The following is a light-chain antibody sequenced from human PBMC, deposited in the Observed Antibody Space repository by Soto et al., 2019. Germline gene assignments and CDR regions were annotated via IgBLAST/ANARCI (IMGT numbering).Light chain of an antibody. Sequence: QSALTQPASVSGSPGQSITISCTGTSSDVGGYNYVSWYQQHPGKAPKLMIYEVSNRPSGVSNRFSGSKSGNTASLTISGLQAEYEADYYCSSYTSSSTLLVFGGGPKLTVL. CDR2: EVS. CDR1: SSDVGGYNY. J-gene: IGLJ2*01. V-gene: IGLV2-14*01. CDR3: SSYTSSSTLLV.